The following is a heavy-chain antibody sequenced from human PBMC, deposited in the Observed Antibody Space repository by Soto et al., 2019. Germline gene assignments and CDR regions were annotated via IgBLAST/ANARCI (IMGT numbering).Heavy chain of an antibody. V-gene: IGHV3-66*04. J-gene: IGHJ4*02. CDR1: GVTVSSNY. D-gene: IGHD5-18*01. Sequence: EVQLVESGGGLVQPGGSLRLSCAASGVTVSSNYMSWVRQAPGKGLEWVSVIYSGGSTYYADSVKGRFTISRDNSKKTLYLQMNSLRAEDTAVYYCARHGYTYGGGYFDYWGQGTLVTVSS. CDR2: IYSGGST. CDR3: ARHGYTYGGGYFDY.